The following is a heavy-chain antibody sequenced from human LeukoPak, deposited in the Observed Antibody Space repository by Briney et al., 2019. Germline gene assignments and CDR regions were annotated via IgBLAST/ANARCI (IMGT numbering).Heavy chain of an antibody. CDR1: GYTFTGYY. D-gene: IGHD6-19*01. V-gene: IGHV1-2*02. J-gene: IGHJ4*02. Sequence: ASVTVSCKASGYTFTGYYMHWVRQAPGQGLEWMGWINPNSGGTNYAQKFQGRVTMTRDTSISTAYMELSRLRSDDTAVYYCATTIAVAGTRDNYFDYWGQGTLVTVSS. CDR2: INPNSGGT. CDR3: ATTIAVAGTRDNYFDY.